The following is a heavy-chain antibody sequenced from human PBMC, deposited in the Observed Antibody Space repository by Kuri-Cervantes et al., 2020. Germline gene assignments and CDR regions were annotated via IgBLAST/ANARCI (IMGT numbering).Heavy chain of an antibody. CDR2: IYYSGYRGNT. Sequence: SETLSLTCTVSGGSVSSGSYYWGWVRQPPGKGLVWIGSIYYSGYRGNTYYNPSLKNRVTISVDTSTNQFSLKLKSLTPADTAVYYCAREGVVGVYYYYGMDVWGQGTTVTVSS. J-gene: IGHJ6*02. V-gene: IGHV4-39*07. D-gene: IGHD1-26*01. CDR1: GGSVSSGSYY. CDR3: AREGVVGVYYYYGMDV.